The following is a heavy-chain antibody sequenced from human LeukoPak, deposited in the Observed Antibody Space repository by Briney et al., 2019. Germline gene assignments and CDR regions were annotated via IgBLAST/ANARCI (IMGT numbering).Heavy chain of an antibody. Sequence: GGSLRLSCAASGFTFSSYAMFWVRQAPGKGLEFVSAIRGNGDTTYYANSLKGRFTISRDNSKNTLHLQMGSLRAEDMAVYYCARYNGYLDYWGQGTLVTVSS. CDR2: IRGNGDTT. V-gene: IGHV3-64*01. D-gene: IGHD2-8*01. CDR1: GFTFSSYA. J-gene: IGHJ4*02. CDR3: ARYNGYLDY.